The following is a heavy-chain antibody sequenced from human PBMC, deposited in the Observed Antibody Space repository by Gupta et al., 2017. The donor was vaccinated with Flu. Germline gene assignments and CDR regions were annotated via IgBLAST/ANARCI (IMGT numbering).Heavy chain of an antibody. CDR3: AKFGALPYGSYGYRGYY. CDR2: ISGSGGST. J-gene: IGHJ4*02. V-gene: IGHV3-23*01. CDR1: GFTFSSYA. Sequence: EVQLLESGGGLVQPGGSLRLSCAASGFTFSSYAMSWVRQAPGKGLEWVSAISGSGGSTYYADSVKGRFTISRDNSKNTLYLQMNSLRAEDTAVYYCAKFGALPYGSYGYRGYYWGQGTLVTVSS. D-gene: IGHD5-18*01.